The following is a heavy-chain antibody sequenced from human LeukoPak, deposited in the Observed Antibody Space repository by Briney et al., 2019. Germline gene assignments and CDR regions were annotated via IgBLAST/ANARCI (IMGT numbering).Heavy chain of an antibody. CDR2: ISWNSGSI. D-gene: IGHD6-19*01. Sequence: GGSLRLSCAASGFTFDDYAMHWVRQAPGKGLEWVSGISWNSGSIGYADSVKGRFTISRDNSKNTLYLQMNSLRAEDTAVYYCAKGLSSSWVPGIAVAGGLDYWGQGTLVTVSS. V-gene: IGHV3-9*01. CDR3: AKGLSSSWVPGIAVAGGLDY. J-gene: IGHJ4*02. CDR1: GFTFDDYA.